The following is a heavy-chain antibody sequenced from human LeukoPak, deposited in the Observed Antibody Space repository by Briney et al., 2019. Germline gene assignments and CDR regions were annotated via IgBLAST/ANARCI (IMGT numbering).Heavy chain of an antibody. Sequence: SETLSLTCTVSGGSISSHYWSWIRQPPGKGLEWIGYIYYSGSTNYNPFLKGRVTISVDTSKNQFSLKLSSVTAADTAVYYCASTAAAGSFDYWGQGTLVTVSS. V-gene: IGHV4-59*11. CDR3: ASTAAAGSFDY. D-gene: IGHD6-13*01. CDR1: GGSISSHY. CDR2: IYYSGST. J-gene: IGHJ4*02.